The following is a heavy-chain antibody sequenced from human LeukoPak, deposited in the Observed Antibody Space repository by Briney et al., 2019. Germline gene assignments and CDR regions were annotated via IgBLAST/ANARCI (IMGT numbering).Heavy chain of an antibody. CDR2: ISGSGGST. Sequence: PGGSLRLSCAASGFTFSSYAMSWVRQAPGEGLEWVSAISGSGGSTYYADSVKGRFAISRDNSKNTLYLQMNSLRAEDTAVYYCAKDLHQWEPFGVSDAFDIWGQGTMVTVSS. V-gene: IGHV3-23*01. D-gene: IGHD1-26*01. CDR1: GFTFSSYA. CDR3: AKDLHQWEPFGVSDAFDI. J-gene: IGHJ3*02.